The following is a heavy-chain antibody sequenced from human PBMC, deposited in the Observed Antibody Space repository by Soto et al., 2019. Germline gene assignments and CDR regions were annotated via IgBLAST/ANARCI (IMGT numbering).Heavy chain of an antibody. J-gene: IGHJ5*02. D-gene: IGHD1-26*01. CDR1: GGSISSYY. Sequence: SETLSLTCTVSGGSISSYYWSWIRQPPGKGLEWIGYIYYSGSTNYNPSLKSRVTISVDTSKNQFSLKLSSVTAADTAVYYCAGTGKGRYDNWFDPWGQGTLVAVS. CDR3: AGTGKGRYDNWFDP. V-gene: IGHV4-59*01. CDR2: IYYSGST.